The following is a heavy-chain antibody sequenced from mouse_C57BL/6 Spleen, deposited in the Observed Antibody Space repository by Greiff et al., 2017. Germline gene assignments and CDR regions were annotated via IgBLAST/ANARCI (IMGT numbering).Heavy chain of an antibody. J-gene: IGHJ2*01. CDR2: INPNDGTT. CDR3: ARSGYSNFYFDY. V-gene: IGHV1-39*01. Sequence: LKESGPELVKPGASVKISCKASGYSFTDYNMNWVKQSNGKSLEWIGVINPNDGTTSYNQKFKGKATLTVDQSSSTAYMPLNSLTSEDSAVYYCARSGYSNFYFDYWGQGTTLTVSS. CDR1: GYSFTDYN. D-gene: IGHD2-5*01.